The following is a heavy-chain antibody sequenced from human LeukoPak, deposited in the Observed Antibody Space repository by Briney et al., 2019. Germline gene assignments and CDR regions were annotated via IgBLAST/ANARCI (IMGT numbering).Heavy chain of an antibody. D-gene: IGHD3-10*01. CDR2: IYSSGNT. Sequence: SETLSLTCTVSGGSISSYHWSWIRQPAWKGLEWIGRIYSSGNTNYSPSLKSRVTVSVDTSKNQFSLKLSSVTAADTALYYCARATSGSYYYFDSWGRGTLVTVSS. J-gene: IGHJ4*02. CDR3: ARATSGSYYYFDS. CDR1: GGSISSYH. V-gene: IGHV4-4*07.